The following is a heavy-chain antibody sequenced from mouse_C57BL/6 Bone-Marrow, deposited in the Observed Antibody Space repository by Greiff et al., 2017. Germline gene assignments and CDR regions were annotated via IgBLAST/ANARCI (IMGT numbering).Heavy chain of an antibody. D-gene: IGHD1-1*01. CDR3: ARHEDRRATVVGAMDY. CDR2: FYPGSGSI. Sequence: VKLVESGAELVKPGASVKLSCKASGYTFTEYTIHWVKQRSGQGLAWIGWFYPGSGSIKYNEKFKDKATLTADKSSSTVYMELSRLTSEDSAVYFCARHEDRRATVVGAMDYWGQGTSVTVSS. CDR1: GYTFTEYT. V-gene: IGHV1-62-2*01. J-gene: IGHJ4*01.